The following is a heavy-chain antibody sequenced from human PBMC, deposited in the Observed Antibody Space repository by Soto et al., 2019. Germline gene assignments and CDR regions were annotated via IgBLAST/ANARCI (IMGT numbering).Heavy chain of an antibody. Sequence: ASVKVSCKAAGYTFSRYYMHWVRQAPGQRLEWMGWINAGNGNTKYSQKFQGRVTITRDTSASTAYMELSSLRSEDTAVYYCARDPWIYDILTGYYPSAFDPWGQGTLVTVSS. CDR3: ARDPWIYDILTGYYPSAFDP. J-gene: IGHJ5*02. D-gene: IGHD3-9*01. CDR1: GYTFSRYY. V-gene: IGHV1-3*01. CDR2: INAGNGNT.